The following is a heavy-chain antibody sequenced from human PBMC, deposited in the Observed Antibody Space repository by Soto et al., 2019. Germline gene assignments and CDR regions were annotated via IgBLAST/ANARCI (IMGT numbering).Heavy chain of an antibody. CDR3: ASPTCSGGSCYPFFFGPRPYYYYGMDV. CDR1: GGTFSSYA. Sequence: ASVKVSCKASGGTFSSYAISWVRQAPGQGLEWMGGIIPIFGTANYAQKFQGRVTITAGKSTSTAYMELSSLRSEDTAVYYCASPTCSGGSCYPFFFGPRPYYYYGMDVWGQGTTVTVSS. CDR2: IIPIFGTA. D-gene: IGHD2-15*01. V-gene: IGHV1-69*06. J-gene: IGHJ6*02.